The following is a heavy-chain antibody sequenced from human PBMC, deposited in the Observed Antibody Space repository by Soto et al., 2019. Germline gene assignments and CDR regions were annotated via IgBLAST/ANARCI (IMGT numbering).Heavy chain of an antibody. J-gene: IGHJ5*02. D-gene: IGHD3-10*01. CDR1: GASISSSNW. V-gene: IGHV4-4*02. Sequence: PSETLSLTCAVSGASISSSNWWSWVRQPPGKGLEWIGEIYHRGSTNYNPSLKSRVTISVDKSRNQFSLKLSSVTAADTAVYYCARRWGEGRLDPWGQGTLVIVSS. CDR3: ARRWGEGRLDP. CDR2: IYHRGST.